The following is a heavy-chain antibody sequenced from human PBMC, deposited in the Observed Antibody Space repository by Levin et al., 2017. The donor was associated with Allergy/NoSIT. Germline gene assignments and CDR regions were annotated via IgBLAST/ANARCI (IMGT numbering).Heavy chain of an antibody. J-gene: IGHJ3*02. Sequence: SVKVSCKASGGTFSSYAISWVRQAPGQGLEWMGGIIPIFVTANYAQKFQGRVTITADESTSTAYMELSSLRSEDTAVYYCARKMATISRGAFDIWGQGTMVTVSS. CDR1: GGTFSSYA. CDR2: IIPIFVTA. D-gene: IGHD5-24*01. CDR3: ARKMATISRGAFDI. V-gene: IGHV1-69*13.